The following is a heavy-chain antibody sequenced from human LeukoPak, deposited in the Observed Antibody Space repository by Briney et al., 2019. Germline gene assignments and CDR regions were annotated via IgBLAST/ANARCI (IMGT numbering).Heavy chain of an antibody. CDR2: ISGSGGST. CDR1: GFTFSSYA. V-gene: IGHV3-23*01. Sequence: PGGSLRLSCAASGFTFSSYAMSWVRQAPGKGLEWVSAISGSGGSTYYADSVKGRFTISRDNSKDTLYLQMNSLRAEDTAVYYCAKDLLRWWLPPAGGMDVWGQGTTVTVSS. D-gene: IGHD4-23*01. CDR3: AKDLLRWWLPPAGGMDV. J-gene: IGHJ6*02.